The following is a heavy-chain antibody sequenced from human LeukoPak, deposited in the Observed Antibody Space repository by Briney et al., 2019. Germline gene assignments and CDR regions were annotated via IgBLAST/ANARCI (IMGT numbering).Heavy chain of an antibody. CDR1: GGSFSGYY. CDR3: ARLVDRLMFDY. V-gene: IGHV4-34*01. J-gene: IGHJ4*02. D-gene: IGHD2-21*02. Sequence: SETLSLTCAVYGGSFSGYYWSWIRQSPGKGLEWIGEINHSGSTNYNPSLKSRVTISVDTSKNQFSLKLNSVTAADTAVYYCARLVDRLMFDYWGQGTQVTVTS. CDR2: INHSGST.